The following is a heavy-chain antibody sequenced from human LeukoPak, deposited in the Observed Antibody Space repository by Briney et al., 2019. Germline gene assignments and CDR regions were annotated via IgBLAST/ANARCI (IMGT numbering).Heavy chain of an antibody. CDR2: MHVGNGNT. V-gene: IGHV1-2*02. CDR3: AREGSYCDGGDCYSFDF. CDR1: GYTFTANY. J-gene: IGHJ4*02. D-gene: IGHD2-21*02. Sequence: ASVQASCKASGYTFTANYLQWVRQAPGLGPEWLGWMHVGNGNTRYAPKYQGRVTLTRDTSINTAYMELSSLTSDDTAVYYCAREGSYCDGGDCYSFDFWGQGTLVTVSS.